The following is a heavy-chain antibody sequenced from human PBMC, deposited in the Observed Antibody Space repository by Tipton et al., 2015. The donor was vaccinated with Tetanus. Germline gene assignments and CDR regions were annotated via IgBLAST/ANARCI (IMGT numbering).Heavy chain of an antibody. D-gene: IGHD5-24*01. Sequence: TLSLTCTVSGGSVRSGDYSWNWIRQTPGKTLEWIGYISHSGSPNYNPSLKSRATVSVDTSKNQFSLDLTSVTAADTAVYYCARGGRDAYNNPLGAFDVWGRGTTVTVSS. CDR3: ARGGRDAYNNPLGAFDV. CDR1: GGSVRSGDYS. J-gene: IGHJ3*01. CDR2: ISHSGSP. V-gene: IGHV4-61*08.